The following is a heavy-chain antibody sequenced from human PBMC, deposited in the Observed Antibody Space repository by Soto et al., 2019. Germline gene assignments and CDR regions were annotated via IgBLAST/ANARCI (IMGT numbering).Heavy chain of an antibody. V-gene: IGHV3-23*01. J-gene: IGHJ4*02. CDR2: ISGSDGKT. CDR3: AMGSYLDY. D-gene: IGHD3-10*01. CDR1: GFSFGSYA. Sequence: GGSLRLSCAASGFSFGSYALSWVRQAPGKGLEWVSTISGSDGKTFYADAVKGRFSISRETSQNTLYLQMNSLTADDTAIYYCAMGSYLDYWGQGTLVTVSS.